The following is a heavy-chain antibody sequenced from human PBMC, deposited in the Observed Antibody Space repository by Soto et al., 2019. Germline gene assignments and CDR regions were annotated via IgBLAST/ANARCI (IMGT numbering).Heavy chain of an antibody. Sequence: SGPTLVNPTQTLTLPCTFSGFSLSTSGVGVGWIRQPPGKALEWLALIYWDDDKRYSPSLKSRLTITKDTSKNQVVLTMTNVDPVDTATYYCARRKGAARSYHFDYWGQGTLVTVSS. CDR3: ARRKGAARSYHFDY. CDR2: IYWDDDK. V-gene: IGHV2-5*02. J-gene: IGHJ4*02. D-gene: IGHD1-26*01. CDR1: GFSLSTSGVG.